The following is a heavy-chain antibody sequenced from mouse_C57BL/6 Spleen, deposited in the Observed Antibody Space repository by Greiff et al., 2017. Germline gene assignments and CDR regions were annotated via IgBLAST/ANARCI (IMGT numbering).Heavy chain of an antibody. J-gene: IGHJ2*01. CDR1: GYTFTSYW. CDR3: ARRGVGIYFDY. CDR2: IHPNSGST. D-gene: IGHD1-1*02. V-gene: IGHV1-64*01. Sequence: QVQLQQPGAELVKPGASVKLSCKASGYTFTSYWMHWVQQRPGQGLEWIGMIHPNSGSTNYNEKFKSKATLTVDKSTSTAYMQLSSLTSEDAAVYYDARRGVGIYFDYWGQGTTLTVSS.